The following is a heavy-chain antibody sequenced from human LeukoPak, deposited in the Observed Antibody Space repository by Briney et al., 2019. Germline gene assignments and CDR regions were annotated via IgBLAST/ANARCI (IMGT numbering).Heavy chain of an antibody. V-gene: IGHV3-30-3*01. D-gene: IGHD2-2*03. CDR2: ISYDGSNK. Sequence: PGGSLRLSCAASGFTFSSYAMHWVRQAPGKGLEWVAVISYDGSNKYYADSVKGRFTISRDNSKNTLYLQMNSLRAEDTAVYYCASDLEIVVVSAAKNDYWGQGTLVTVSS. CDR1: GFTFSSYA. J-gene: IGHJ4*02. CDR3: ASDLEIVVVSAAKNDY.